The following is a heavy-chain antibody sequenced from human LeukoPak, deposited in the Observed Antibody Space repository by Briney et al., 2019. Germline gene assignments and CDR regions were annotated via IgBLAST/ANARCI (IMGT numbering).Heavy chain of an antibody. Sequence: GGSLRLSCAASGFTFSSYSPNWVRQAPGKGLEWVSSISSSGSYISYADSVKGRFTISRDNAKNSVYLQMNSLRAEDTAVYYCARGSAYCGGDCYLHFDYWGQGTLVTVSS. CDR2: ISSSGSYI. D-gene: IGHD2-21*02. CDR1: GFTFSSYS. J-gene: IGHJ4*02. CDR3: ARGSAYCGGDCYLHFDY. V-gene: IGHV3-21*01.